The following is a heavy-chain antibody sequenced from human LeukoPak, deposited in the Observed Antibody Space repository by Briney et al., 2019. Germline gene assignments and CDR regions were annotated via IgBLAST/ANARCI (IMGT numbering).Heavy chain of an antibody. CDR2: ISSNGGST. V-gene: IGHV3-23*01. J-gene: IGHJ6*03. D-gene: IGHD6-19*01. Sequence: GTLRLSCAASGFTFSSYGMSWVRQAPGKGLEWVSAISSNGGSTYYADSVKGRFTISRDNSKNTLYLQMNSLRAENTAVYYCAKEGSSGWYGGGYYYYYYMDVWGKGTTVTISS. CDR1: GFTFSSYG. CDR3: AKEGSSGWYGGGYYYYYYMDV.